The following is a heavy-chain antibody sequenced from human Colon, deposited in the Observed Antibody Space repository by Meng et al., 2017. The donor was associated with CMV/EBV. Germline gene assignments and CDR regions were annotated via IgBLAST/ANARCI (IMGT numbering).Heavy chain of an antibody. CDR2: ISASGGNT. D-gene: IGHD2-8*02. V-gene: IGHV3-23*01. Sequence: FTFSSVAASWVRQAPGKGLDWVSSISASGGNTYYSDSVKGRFTIYRDNSKNTVYLQMNSLRAEDTAIYYCAKDIRFCTGGPCYGWFDPWGQGTLVTVSS. J-gene: IGHJ5*02. CDR1: FTFSSVA. CDR3: AKDIRFCTGGPCYGWFDP.